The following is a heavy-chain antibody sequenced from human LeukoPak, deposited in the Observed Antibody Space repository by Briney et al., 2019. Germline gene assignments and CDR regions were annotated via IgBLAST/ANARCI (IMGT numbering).Heavy chain of an antibody. CDR3: AKDVGSRSNIKNWFDP. CDR2: VSSDESIK. Sequence: PGGSLRLSCAASGFTFNSCAMHWVHQAPGKGLEWVAVVSSDESIKFYGDSVKGRFTISRDNSKNTLYLQMNSLRAEDTALYYCAKDVGSRSNIKNWFDPWGQGTLVTVSS. V-gene: IGHV3-30*18. D-gene: IGHD6-13*01. J-gene: IGHJ5*02. CDR1: GFTFNSCA.